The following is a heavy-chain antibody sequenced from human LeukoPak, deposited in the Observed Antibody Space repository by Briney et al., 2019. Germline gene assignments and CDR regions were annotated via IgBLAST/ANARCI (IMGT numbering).Heavy chain of an antibody. CDR3: ARLRPANADY. Sequence: GGSLRLSCAASGFTFSSYEMNWVRQAPGKGLEWVSYISSSGSTIYYAGSVKGRFTISRDNAKNSLYLQMNSLRAEDTAVYYCARLRPANADYWGQGTLVTVSS. J-gene: IGHJ4*02. D-gene: IGHD5-12*01. CDR1: GFTFSSYE. CDR2: ISSSGSTI. V-gene: IGHV3-48*03.